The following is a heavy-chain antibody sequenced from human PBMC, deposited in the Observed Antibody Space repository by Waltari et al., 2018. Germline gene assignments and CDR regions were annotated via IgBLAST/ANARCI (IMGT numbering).Heavy chain of an antibody. J-gene: IGHJ6*02. CDR2: IIPILGIA. CDR3: AREAVLDTAMVIGYYGMDV. V-gene: IGHV1-69*04. CDR1: GGTFSSYA. Sequence: QVQLVQSGAEVKKPGSSVTVPCKSSGGTFSSYAISWVGQAPGQGLGGMGRIIPILGIANYAQKFQGRVTITADKSTSTAYMELSSLRSEDTAVYYCAREAVLDTAMVIGYYGMDVWGQGTTVTVSS. D-gene: IGHD5-18*01.